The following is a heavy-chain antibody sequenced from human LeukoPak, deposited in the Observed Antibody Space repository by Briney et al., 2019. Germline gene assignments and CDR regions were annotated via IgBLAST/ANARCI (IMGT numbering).Heavy chain of an antibody. CDR3: LRDWYGSGSYWQIRESYFDY. CDR1: GFTFSNAW. Sequence: KSGGSLRLSCAASGFTFSNAWMSWVRQAPGKGLEWVGRIKSKTDGGTTDYAAPAKGRFTISRDDSKNTLYLQMNSLKTEDTAVYYCLRDWYGSGSYWQIRESYFDYWGQGTLVTVSS. V-gene: IGHV3-15*01. CDR2: IKSKTDGGTT. D-gene: IGHD3-10*01. J-gene: IGHJ4*02.